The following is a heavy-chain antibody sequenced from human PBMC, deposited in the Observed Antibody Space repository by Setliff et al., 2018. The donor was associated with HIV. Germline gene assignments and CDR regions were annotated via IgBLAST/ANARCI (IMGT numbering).Heavy chain of an antibody. Sequence: GGSLRLSCAASGFTFSDDYMSWIRQIPGKGLEWVSYISGSGSVIFYADSVKGRFTISRDNAKNSLYLQMNSVRADDTAVYYCARAALRYCTSTSCPRVDAFDIWGQGTMVTVSS. D-gene: IGHD2-2*01. J-gene: IGHJ3*02. CDR2: ISGSGSVI. V-gene: IGHV3-11*01. CDR1: GFTFSDDY. CDR3: ARAALRYCTSTSCPRVDAFDI.